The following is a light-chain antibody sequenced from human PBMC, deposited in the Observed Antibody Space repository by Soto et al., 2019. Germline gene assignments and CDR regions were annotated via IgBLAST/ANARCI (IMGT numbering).Light chain of an antibody. V-gene: IGKV1-39*01. CDR1: QSISDY. J-gene: IGKJ5*01. CDR3: QQSYSTPIT. Sequence: DIQMTQSPSSLSASVGDRVAITCRASQSISDYLNWFQQKPGQAPRLLIYAASSLQSGVPSRFTGSGSGTDFTLTITSLQPEDFATYYCQQSYSTPITFGQGTRLEIK. CDR2: AAS.